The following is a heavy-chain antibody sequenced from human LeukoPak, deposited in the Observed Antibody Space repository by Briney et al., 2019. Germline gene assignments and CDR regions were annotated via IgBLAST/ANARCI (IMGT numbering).Heavy chain of an antibody. V-gene: IGHV3-30*02. D-gene: IGHD4-17*01. CDR3: ARDREAINDYGDYGADPTYYYYYYGMDV. CDR2: IRYDGSNK. CDR1: GFTFSSYG. Sequence: PGGSLRLSCAASGFTFSSYGMHWVRQAPGKGLEWVAFIRYDGSNKYYADSVKGRFTISRDNAKNSLYLQMNSLRAEDTAVYYCARDREAINDYGDYGADPTYYYYYYGMDVWGQGTTVTVSS. J-gene: IGHJ6*02.